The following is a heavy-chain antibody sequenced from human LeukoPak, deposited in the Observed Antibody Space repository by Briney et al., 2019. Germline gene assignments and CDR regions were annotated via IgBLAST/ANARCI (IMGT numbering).Heavy chain of an antibody. CDR1: GFTFSSYA. CDR2: ISYDGSNK. D-gene: IGHD3-3*01. V-gene: IGHV3-30-3*01. CDR3: ARDQQYYDFWSGYPQDAFDI. Sequence: GGSLRLSCAASGFTFSSYAMHWVRQAPGKGLEWVAVISYDGSNKYYADSVKGRFTISRDNSKNTLYLQMNSLRAEDTAVYYCARDQQYYDFWSGYPQDAFDIWGQGTMVTVSS. J-gene: IGHJ3*02.